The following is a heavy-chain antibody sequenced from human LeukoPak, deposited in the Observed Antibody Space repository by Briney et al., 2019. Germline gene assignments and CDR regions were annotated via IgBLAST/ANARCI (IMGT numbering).Heavy chain of an antibody. Sequence: SETLSLTCTVSGGSISSGSYYWSWLRQPAGKGLEGIGCIYTSGSTNYTLSLQSRVTISVSTSKNQFSLKLVSAPAAAPSFYSRARVSYDATSGYYYGYFQHWGQGTLVTVSS. J-gene: IGHJ1*01. V-gene: IGHV4-61*02. CDR2: IYTSGST. D-gene: IGHD3-22*01. CDR1: GGSISSGSYY. CDR3: ARVSYDATSGYYYGYFQH.